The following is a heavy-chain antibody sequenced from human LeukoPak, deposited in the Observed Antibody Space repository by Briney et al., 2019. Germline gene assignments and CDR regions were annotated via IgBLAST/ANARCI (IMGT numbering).Heavy chain of an antibody. CDR1: GGSINPNTYY. V-gene: IGHV4-39*01. CDR3: VRTSVYSNFLGSYY. CDR2: IYYSGST. J-gene: IGHJ4*02. Sequence: PSETLSLTCTVSGGSINPNTYYWGWIRQPPGKGLEWVGTIYYSGSTYYNPSLKSRVTISVDTSKNQFSLKLSSVTAADTAVYYCVRTSVYSNFLGSYYWGQGTLVTVSS. D-gene: IGHD4-11*01.